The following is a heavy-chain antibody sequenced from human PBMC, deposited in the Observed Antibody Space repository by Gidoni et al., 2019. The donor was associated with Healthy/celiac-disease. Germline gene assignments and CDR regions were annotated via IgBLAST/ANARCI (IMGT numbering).Heavy chain of an antibody. J-gene: IGHJ4*02. CDR2: ISYDGSNK. Sequence: QVQLVESGGGVVQPGGYLRLSCAASGVTFSSYAMHWARQAPGKGLEWVAVISYDGSNKYYADSVKGRFTISRDNSKNTLYLQMNSLRAEDTAVYYCAREGIVGALDYWGQGTLVTVSS. V-gene: IGHV3-30-3*01. CDR1: GVTFSSYA. D-gene: IGHD1-26*01. CDR3: AREGIVGALDY.